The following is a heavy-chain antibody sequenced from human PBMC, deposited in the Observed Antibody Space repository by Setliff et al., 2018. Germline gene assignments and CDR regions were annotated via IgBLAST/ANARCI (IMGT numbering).Heavy chain of an antibody. CDR3: AMGPNVDTAIWGGNSMAFDI. V-gene: IGHV1-2*02. CDR2: INPNSGGT. J-gene: IGHJ3*02. CDR1: GYTFTGYY. D-gene: IGHD5-18*01. Sequence: GASVKVSCKASGYTFTGYYMHWVRQAPGQGLEWMGWINPNSGGTNYAQKFQGRVTMTRDTSISTAYMELSRLRSDDTAVYYCAMGPNVDTAIWGGNSMAFDIWGQGTMVTVSS.